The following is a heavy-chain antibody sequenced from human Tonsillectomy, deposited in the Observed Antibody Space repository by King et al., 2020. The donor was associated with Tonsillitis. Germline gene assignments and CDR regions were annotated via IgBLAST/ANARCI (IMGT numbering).Heavy chain of an antibody. CDR1: GFTFSSHS. D-gene: IGHD3-10*01. Sequence: VQLVESGGGLEQPGGSLRLSCAASGFTFSSHSMNWVRQAPGKGLEWVSYISSTSGTIYYADSVKGRFTISRDNAKNSLYLQMDSLRDDDPAVYYCVRGFGVSSGDYWGQGTLVTVSS. CDR2: ISSTSGTI. J-gene: IGHJ4*02. CDR3: VRGFGVSSGDY. V-gene: IGHV3-48*02.